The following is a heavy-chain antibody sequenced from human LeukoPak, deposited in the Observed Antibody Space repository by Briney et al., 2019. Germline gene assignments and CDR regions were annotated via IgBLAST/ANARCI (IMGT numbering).Heavy chain of an antibody. CDR2: INPNSGGT. V-gene: IGHV1-2*02. Sequence: GASVKVSCKASGYTFTGYYMHWVRQAPGQGLEWMGWINPNSGGTNYAQKFQGRVTMTRDTSISTAYMELSRLRPDDTAVYYCARSTRDIVVVPAAAPNYYYYYMDVWGKGTTVTGSS. J-gene: IGHJ6*03. CDR1: GYTFTGYY. CDR3: ARSTRDIVVVPAAAPNYYYYYMDV. D-gene: IGHD2-2*01.